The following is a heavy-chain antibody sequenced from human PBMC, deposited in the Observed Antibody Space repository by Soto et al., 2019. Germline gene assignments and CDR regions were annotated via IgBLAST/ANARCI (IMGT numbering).Heavy chain of an antibody. CDR1: GGIFSSYA. V-gene: IGHV1-69*13. Sequence: SVKVSCKASGGIFSSYAISWVRQAPGHVLERMGGISPIFGTANYAQKFQGRVTITADESTSTAYIELSSLRSEDTAVYYCAVRFLIPSGARNFDYWGLG. CDR3: AVRFLIPSGARNFDY. J-gene: IGHJ4*01. D-gene: IGHD2-21*01. CDR2: ISPIFGTA.